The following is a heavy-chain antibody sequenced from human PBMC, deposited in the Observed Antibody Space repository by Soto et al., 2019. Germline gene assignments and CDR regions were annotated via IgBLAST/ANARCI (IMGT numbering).Heavy chain of an antibody. CDR1: VFTFSSYT. Sequence: EGQLLETGGGLVQPGGSLRLACAASVFTFSSYTMTWGRPGPGQGLEWVSLIAEDGGTTYNTDSVKGRFTSSSDNSKNTVYLQMNSLRAEDTAVYYCATCCQGGHHGTTAYWCQGTLVTVSS. CDR3: ATCCQGGHHGTTAY. J-gene: IGHJ4*02. V-gene: IGHV3-23*01. CDR2: IAEDGGTT. D-gene: IGHD1-1*01.